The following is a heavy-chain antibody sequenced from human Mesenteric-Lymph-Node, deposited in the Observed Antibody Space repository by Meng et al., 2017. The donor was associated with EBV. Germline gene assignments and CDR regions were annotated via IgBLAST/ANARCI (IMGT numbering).Heavy chain of an antibody. J-gene: IGHJ4*02. CDR3: ATNDNYRNDY. V-gene: IGHV4-31*03. Sequence: QVHRQESGPGLVKSSQTLSLTCTVSGGSISSGNYYWNWIRQHPGKGLEWIGYIYYTGHTYYNPSLRSRVTISIDTSKNQFSLSLHSVTAADTAVYYCATNDNYRNDYWGQGTLVTVSS. CDR2: IYYTGHT. D-gene: IGHD5-24*01. CDR1: GGSISSGNYY.